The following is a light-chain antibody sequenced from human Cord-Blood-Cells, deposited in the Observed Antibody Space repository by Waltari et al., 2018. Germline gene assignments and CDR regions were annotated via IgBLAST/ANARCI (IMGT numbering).Light chain of an antibody. J-gene: IGLJ2*01. V-gene: IGLV3-21*04. CDR3: QVWDSSSDHRVV. Sequence: SYVLTQPPSVSVAPGKTARITCGGNNIGSKSVNWYQQKPGQAPVLVIYYDSDRPSGIPERFSGSNSGNTATLTISRVEAGDEADYYCQVWDSSSDHRVVFGGGTKLTVL. CDR2: YDS. CDR1: NIGSKS.